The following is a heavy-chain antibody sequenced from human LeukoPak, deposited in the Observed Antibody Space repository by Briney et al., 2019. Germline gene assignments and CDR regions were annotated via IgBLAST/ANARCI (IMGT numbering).Heavy chain of an antibody. CDR3: ARGDEYYDILTGYYVGNWFDP. Sequence: SETLSLTCTVSGGSISSSSYYWGWIRQPPGKGLEWIGSIYYSGSTYYNPSLKSRVTISVDTSKNQFSLKLSSVTAADTAVYYCARGDEYYDILTGYYVGNWFDPWGQGTLVTVSS. D-gene: IGHD3-9*01. CDR2: IYYSGST. V-gene: IGHV4-39*07. CDR1: GGSISSSSYY. J-gene: IGHJ5*02.